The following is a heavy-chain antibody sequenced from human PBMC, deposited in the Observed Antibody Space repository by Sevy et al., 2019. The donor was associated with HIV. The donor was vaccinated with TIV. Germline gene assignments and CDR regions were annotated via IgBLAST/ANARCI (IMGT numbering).Heavy chain of an antibody. CDR3: ARDGYSLGPFDY. D-gene: IGHD5-18*01. Sequence: GGSLRLSCAASGFTFSSYWMSWVRQAPGKGLEWAANIKQDGSEKYYVDSVKGRFTIFRDNAKNSLYLQMNSLRAEDTAVYYFARDGYSLGPFDYWGQGTLVTVSS. J-gene: IGHJ4*02. CDR2: IKQDGSEK. V-gene: IGHV3-7*01. CDR1: GFTFSSYW.